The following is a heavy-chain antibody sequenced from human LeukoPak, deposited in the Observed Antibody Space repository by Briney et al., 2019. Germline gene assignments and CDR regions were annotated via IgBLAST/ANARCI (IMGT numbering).Heavy chain of an antibody. CDR3: ARADYGDLLDY. V-gene: IGHV4-59*01. CDR2: IYYSGST. J-gene: IGHJ4*02. D-gene: IGHD4-17*01. Sequence: SETLSLTCTVSGGSISSYYWSWIRQPPGKGLEWIGYIYYSGSTNYNPSLKSRVTISVGTSKNQFSLKLSSVTAADTAVYYCARADYGDLLDYWGQGTLVTVSS. CDR1: GGSISSYY.